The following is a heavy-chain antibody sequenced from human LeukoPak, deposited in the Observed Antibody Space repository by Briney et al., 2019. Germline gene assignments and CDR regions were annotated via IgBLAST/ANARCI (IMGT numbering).Heavy chain of an antibody. CDR1: GGSISSYY. J-gene: IGHJ6*03. Sequence: SETLSPTCTVSGGSISSYYWSWIRQPPGKGLEWIGYIYYSGSTNYNPSLKSRVTISVDTSKNQFSLKLSSVTAADTAVYYCARGRVVGYYYYYYMDVWGKGTTVTISS. D-gene: IGHD2-15*01. CDR2: IYYSGST. CDR3: ARGRVVGYYYYYYMDV. V-gene: IGHV4-59*12.